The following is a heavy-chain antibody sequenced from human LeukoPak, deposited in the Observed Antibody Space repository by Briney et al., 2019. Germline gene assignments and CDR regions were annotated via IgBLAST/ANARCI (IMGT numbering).Heavy chain of an antibody. Sequence: HPGRSLRLSCAASGFTFSSYGMHWVRQAPGKGLEWVAVIWYDGSNKYYADSVKGRFTISRDNSKNTLYLQMNSLRAEDTAAYYCAKGWAGFDYWGQGTLVTVSS. CDR1: GFTFSSYG. J-gene: IGHJ4*02. V-gene: IGHV3-33*06. CDR3: AKGWAGFDY. CDR2: IWYDGSNK. D-gene: IGHD6-13*01.